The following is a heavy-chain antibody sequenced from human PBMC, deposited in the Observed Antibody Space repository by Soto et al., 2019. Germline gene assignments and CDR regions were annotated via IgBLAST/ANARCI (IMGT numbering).Heavy chain of an antibody. D-gene: IGHD6-13*01. V-gene: IGHV1-69*06. J-gene: IGHJ5*02. CDR2: IIPIFGTA. CDR3: ARDTPGYSSSWYWWFDP. CDR1: GGTFSSYA. Sequence: QVQLVQSGAEVKKPGSSVKVSCKASGGTFSSYAISWVRQAPGQGLEWMGGIIPIFGTANYAQKFQGRVTITADKSTSTAYMELSILRSEDTAVYYCARDTPGYSSSWYWWFDPWGQGTLVTVSS.